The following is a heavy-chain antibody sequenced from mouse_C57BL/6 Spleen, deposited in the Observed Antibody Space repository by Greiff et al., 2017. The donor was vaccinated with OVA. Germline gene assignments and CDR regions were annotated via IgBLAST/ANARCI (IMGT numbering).Heavy chain of an antibody. CDR1: GFTFSDYG. Sequence: EVHLVESGGGLVKPGGSLKLSCAASGFTFSDYGMHWVRQAPEKGLEWVAYISSGSSTIYYADTVKGRFTISRDNAKNTLFLQMTSLRSEDTAMYYCARSYYYGSSSGWFAYWGQGTLVTVSA. CDR3: ARSYYYGSSSGWFAY. D-gene: IGHD1-1*01. CDR2: ISSGSSTI. V-gene: IGHV5-17*01. J-gene: IGHJ3*01.